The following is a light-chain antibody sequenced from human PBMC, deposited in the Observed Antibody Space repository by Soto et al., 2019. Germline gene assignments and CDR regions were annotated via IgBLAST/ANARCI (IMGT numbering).Light chain of an antibody. V-gene: IGLV1-44*01. J-gene: IGLJ3*02. CDR2: SNN. Sequence: QSVLTQPPSASGTPGQRVTISCSGSSSNIGSNTVNWYQQLPGTAPKLLIYSNNQRPSGVPDRFSGSKAGPSASLAISGLQSEDNSYYYCAAWDDSLNGWVFGGGTKLTLL. CDR3: AAWDDSLNGWV. CDR1: SSNIGSNT.